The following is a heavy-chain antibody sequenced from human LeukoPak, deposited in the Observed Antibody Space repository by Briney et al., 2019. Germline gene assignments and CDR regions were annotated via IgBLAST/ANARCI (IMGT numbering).Heavy chain of an antibody. CDR2: ISSSSSYI. CDR3: ARAGAGQGFDY. J-gene: IGHJ4*02. D-gene: IGHD1-1*01. Sequence: GGSLRLSCAASGFTFSSYSMNWVRQAPGKGLEWVSSISSSSSYIYHADSVKGRFTISRDNAKNSLYLQMNSLRAEDTAVYYCARAGAGQGFDYWGQGTLVTVSS. CDR1: GFTFSSYS. V-gene: IGHV3-21*01.